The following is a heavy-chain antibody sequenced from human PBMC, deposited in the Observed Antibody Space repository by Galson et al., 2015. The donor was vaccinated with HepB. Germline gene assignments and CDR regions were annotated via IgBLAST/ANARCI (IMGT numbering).Heavy chain of an antibody. V-gene: IGHV3-30*04. D-gene: IGHD5-12*01. CDR3: ARIGDGYDHMGVYFNNGMDV. CDR1: GFTFSSYA. J-gene: IGHJ6*02. CDR2: ISEYGSKK. Sequence: SLRLSCAASGFTFSSYALHWVRQAPGKGLEWVALISEYGSKKYADSVKGRFTISRDNSESTLSLEMNSLRSDDRAVYYCARIGDGYDHMGVYFNNGMDVWGQGTTVTVAS.